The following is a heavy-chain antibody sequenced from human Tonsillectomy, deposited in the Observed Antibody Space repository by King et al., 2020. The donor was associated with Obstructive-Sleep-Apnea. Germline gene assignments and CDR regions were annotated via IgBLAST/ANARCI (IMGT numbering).Heavy chain of an antibody. CDR1: GFTFSSYA. CDR2: ISYDGSNK. CDR3: ARSLNYDFWSGFSY. V-gene: IGHV3-30*04. D-gene: IGHD3-3*01. Sequence: HVQLVESGGGVVQPGRSLRLSFAASGFTFSSYAMHWVRQAPGKGLYWVAVISYDGSNKYYADSVKGRFTISRDNSKNTLYLQMNSLRAEDTAVYYCARSLNYDFWSGFSYWGQGTLVTVSS. J-gene: IGHJ4*02.